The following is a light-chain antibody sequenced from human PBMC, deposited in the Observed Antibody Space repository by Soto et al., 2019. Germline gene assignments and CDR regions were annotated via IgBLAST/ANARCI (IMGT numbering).Light chain of an antibody. Sequence: DIQMTQSPSSLSASVGDRVTITCQASQGISNYLNWYQQKPGKAPKLLIYDASNLETGVPSRFSGSGCGTDFTITISSLQPEDIATYYCQQYDNLPPFTFGGGTKVEIK. J-gene: IGKJ4*01. CDR1: QGISNY. CDR2: DAS. CDR3: QQYDNLPPFT. V-gene: IGKV1-33*01.